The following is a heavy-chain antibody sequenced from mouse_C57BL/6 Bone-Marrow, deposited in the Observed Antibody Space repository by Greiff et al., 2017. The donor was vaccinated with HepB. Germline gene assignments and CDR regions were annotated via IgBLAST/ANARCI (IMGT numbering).Heavy chain of an antibody. Sequence: EVQRVESGEGLVKPGGSLKLSCAASGFTFSSYAMSWVRQTPEKRLEWVAYISSGGDYIYYADTVKGRFTISRDNARNTLYLQMSSLKSEDTAMYYCTFHYYGSSYWYFDVWGTGTTVTVSS. V-gene: IGHV5-9-1*02. D-gene: IGHD1-1*01. CDR2: ISSGGDYI. CDR3: TFHYYGSSYWYFDV. CDR1: GFTFSSYA. J-gene: IGHJ1*03.